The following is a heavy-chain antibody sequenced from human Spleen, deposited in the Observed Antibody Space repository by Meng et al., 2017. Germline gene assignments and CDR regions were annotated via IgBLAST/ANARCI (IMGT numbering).Heavy chain of an antibody. CDR3: ARGYESSANWFDP. V-gene: IGHV1-2*06. CDR1: GYTFTGYY. CDR2: INPNSGGT. D-gene: IGHD3-22*01. J-gene: IGHJ5*02. Sequence: ASVKVSCKASGYTFTGYYIHWVRQAPGQGLEWMGRINPNSGGTNYAQEFQGRVTMTRDTSTAYMELSRLGSDDTAMYYCARGYESSANWFDPWGQGTLVTVSS.